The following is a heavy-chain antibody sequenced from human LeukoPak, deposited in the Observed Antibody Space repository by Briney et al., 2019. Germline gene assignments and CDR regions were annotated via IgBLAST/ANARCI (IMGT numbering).Heavy chain of an antibody. D-gene: IGHD6-19*01. CDR2: ISSSSSTI. V-gene: IGHV3-48*02. Sequence: GGSLRLSCAASGFIFSNYNMNWVRQAPGKGLEWVSYISSSSSTIYYADSVKGRFTISRDNAKNSVYLQMNSLRDEDTAVYYCARGGVAGGMDVWGQGTTVTVSS. J-gene: IGHJ6*02. CDR3: ARGGVAGGMDV. CDR1: GFIFSNYN.